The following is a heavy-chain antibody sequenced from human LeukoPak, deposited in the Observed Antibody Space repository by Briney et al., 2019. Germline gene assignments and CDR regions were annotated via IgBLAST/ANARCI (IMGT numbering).Heavy chain of an antibody. CDR2: IIPIFGTA. CDR1: GGTFSSYA. J-gene: IGHJ1*01. Sequence: SVKVSCKASGGTFSSYAISWVRQAPGQGLEWMAGIIPIFGTANYAQKFQGRVTITTDESTSTAYMELSSLRSEDTAVYYCARGDYYYDSSGYYTEYFQHWGQGTLVTVSS. CDR3: ARGDYYYDSSGYYTEYFQH. D-gene: IGHD3-22*01. V-gene: IGHV1-69*05.